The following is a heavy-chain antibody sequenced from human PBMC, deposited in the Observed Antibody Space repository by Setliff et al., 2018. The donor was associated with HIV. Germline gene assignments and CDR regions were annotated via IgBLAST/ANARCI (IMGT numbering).Heavy chain of an antibody. D-gene: IGHD1-1*01. CDR1: GGSISSGSYY. CDR3: ARETQTTGQRWFDP. V-gene: IGHV4-31*03. J-gene: IGHJ5*02. CDR2: IFYSGST. Sequence: SETLSLTCSVSGGSISSGSYYWSWIRQHPGKGLEWIGYIFYSGSTTYNPSLKSRVTISVDRSKNQFSLKLTSVTAADTAIYHCARETQTTGQRWFDPWGQGILVTVSS.